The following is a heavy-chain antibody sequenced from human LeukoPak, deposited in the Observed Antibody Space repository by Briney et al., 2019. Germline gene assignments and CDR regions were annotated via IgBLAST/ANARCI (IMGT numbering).Heavy chain of an antibody. Sequence: PSETLSLTWTVSGGSISSDYWSWIRQPPGKGLEWIGYIYYSGSTNYNPSLKSRVTISVDTSKNQFSLKLSSVTAADTAVYYCASFGCSSTSCYVGAFDIWGQGTMVTVSS. D-gene: IGHD2-2*01. J-gene: IGHJ3*02. CDR3: ASFGCSSTSCYVGAFDI. CDR2: IYYSGST. CDR1: GGSISSDY. V-gene: IGHV4-59*01.